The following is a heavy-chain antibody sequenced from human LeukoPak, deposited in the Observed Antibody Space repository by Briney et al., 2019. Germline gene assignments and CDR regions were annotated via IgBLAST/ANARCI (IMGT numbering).Heavy chain of an antibody. CDR2: TYYRSRWFT. Sequence: SQTLSLTCAISGDSVSSNNAAWNWIRQSPSRGLEWLGRTYYRSRWFTDYALSVKSRITINPDTSRNQFSLQLNSVSPEGTAVYYCVRGSAPDIWGQGTMVTVSS. D-gene: IGHD4/OR15-4a*01. CDR1: GDSVSSNNAA. V-gene: IGHV6-1*01. CDR3: VRGSAPDI. J-gene: IGHJ3*02.